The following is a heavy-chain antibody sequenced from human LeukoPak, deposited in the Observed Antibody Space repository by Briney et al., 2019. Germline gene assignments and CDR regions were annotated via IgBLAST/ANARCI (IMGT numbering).Heavy chain of an antibody. D-gene: IGHD4-17*01. CDR2: IRYDGSDK. V-gene: IGHV3-30*02. Sequence: PGGSLRLSCAASGFTFRSYGVHWVRQAPGKGLEWVAFIRYDGSDKYYEDSVQGRFSISRDNSKSTLYLQMNSLRAEDTAVYFCASETTVTALSDYWGQGTLVTVSS. J-gene: IGHJ4*02. CDR1: GFTFRSYG. CDR3: ASETTVTALSDY.